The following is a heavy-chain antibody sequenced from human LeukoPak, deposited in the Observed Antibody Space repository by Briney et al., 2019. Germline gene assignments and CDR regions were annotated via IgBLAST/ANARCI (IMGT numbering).Heavy chain of an antibody. CDR3: ARVRRTGNYYDSSGPFDY. V-gene: IGHV1-8*01. CDR1: GYTFTSYD. D-gene: IGHD3-22*01. Sequence: ASVKVSCKASGYTFTSYDIGWVRQATGQGLEWMGWMNPNSGDTGYALKFQGRVTMTRDTSTSKVYMELSSLRSEDTAVYYCARVRRTGNYYDSSGPFDYWGQGPLVTVSS. J-gene: IGHJ4*02. CDR2: MNPNSGDT.